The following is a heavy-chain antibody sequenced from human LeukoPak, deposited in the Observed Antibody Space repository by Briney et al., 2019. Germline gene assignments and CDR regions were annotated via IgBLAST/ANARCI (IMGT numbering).Heavy chain of an antibody. Sequence: PGGSLRLSCAASGFTFSSYAMSWDRQAPGKGLEWVSAISGSGGSTYYADSVKGRFTISRDNSKNTLYLQMNSLRAEDTAVYYCAKDRTASYYYYYMDVWGKGTTVTVSS. J-gene: IGHJ6*03. V-gene: IGHV3-23*01. CDR3: AKDRTASYYYYYMDV. D-gene: IGHD6-25*01. CDR2: ISGSGGST. CDR1: GFTFSSYA.